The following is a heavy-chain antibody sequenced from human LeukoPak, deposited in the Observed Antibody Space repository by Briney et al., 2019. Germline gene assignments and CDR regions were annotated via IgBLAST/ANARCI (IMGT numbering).Heavy chain of an antibody. D-gene: IGHD2-15*01. CDR2: IRSKAYGETT. Sequence: GGSLRRSCTTSGFTFGDYSMSWVRQAPGKGLEWVGFIRSKAYGETTEYAASMKGRFTISRDDSKSIAYLQMNSLKTEDTAVYYCTRRFCSGGSCYSWLDYWGQGTLVTVSS. CDR3: TRRFCSGGSCYSWLDY. J-gene: IGHJ4*02. V-gene: IGHV3-49*04. CDR1: GFTFGDYS.